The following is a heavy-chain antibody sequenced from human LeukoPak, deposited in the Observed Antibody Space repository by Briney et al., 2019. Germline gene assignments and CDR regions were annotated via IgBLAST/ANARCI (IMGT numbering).Heavy chain of an antibody. V-gene: IGHV4-59*01. CDR1: GVSISSYY. CDR2: IYYSGST. CDR3: AISPIVGATSGAFDI. Sequence: SETLSLTCTVSGVSISSYYWSRIRQPPGKGLEWIGYIYYSGSTNYNPSLKSRVTISVDTSKNQFSLKLSSVTAADTAVYYCAISPIVGATSGAFDIWGQGTMVTVSS. J-gene: IGHJ3*02. D-gene: IGHD1-26*01.